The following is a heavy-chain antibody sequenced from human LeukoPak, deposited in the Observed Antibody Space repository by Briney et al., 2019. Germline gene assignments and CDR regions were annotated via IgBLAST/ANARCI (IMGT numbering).Heavy chain of an antibody. V-gene: IGHV3-7*01. CDR3: ARDTYDSSGYYAHLDY. CDR1: GFTFSSYW. J-gene: IGHJ4*02. CDR2: IKQDGSEK. D-gene: IGHD3-22*01. Sequence: PGGSVRLSCAASGFTFSSYWMSWVRQAPGKGLEWVGNIKQDGSEKYYVDSVKGRFTISRDNAKNSLYPQMSSLRAEDTAVYYCARDTYDSSGYYAHLDYWGQGTLVTVSS.